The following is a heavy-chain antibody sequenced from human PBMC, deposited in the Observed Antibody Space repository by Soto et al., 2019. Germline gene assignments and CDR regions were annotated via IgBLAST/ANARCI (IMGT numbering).Heavy chain of an antibody. J-gene: IGHJ4*02. CDR2: IYYSGST. CDR3: ARVGGYYPYYFDY. V-gene: IGHV4-31*03. D-gene: IGHD3-22*01. Sequence: TLSLTCTVSGCSISSGGYYWSWIRQHPGKGLEWIGYIYYSGSTYYNPSLKSRVTISVDTSKNQFSLKLSSVTAADTAVYYCARVGGYYPYYFDYWGQGTLVTVSS. CDR1: GCSISSGGYY.